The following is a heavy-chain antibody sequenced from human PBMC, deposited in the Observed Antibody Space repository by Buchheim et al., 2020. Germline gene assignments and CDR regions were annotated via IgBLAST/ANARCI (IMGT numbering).Heavy chain of an antibody. J-gene: IGHJ6*02. CDR3: AKDGGVRTKYYYYYGMDV. Sequence: QVQLVESGGGVVQPGRSLRLSCAASGFTFSSYGMHWVRQAPGKGLEWVAVISYDGSNKYYADSVKGRFTISRDNSKNTLYLQMNSLRAEDTAVYYCAKDGGVRTKYYYYYGMDVWGQGTT. CDR1: GFTFSSYG. CDR2: ISYDGSNK. D-gene: IGHD3-16*01. V-gene: IGHV3-30*18.